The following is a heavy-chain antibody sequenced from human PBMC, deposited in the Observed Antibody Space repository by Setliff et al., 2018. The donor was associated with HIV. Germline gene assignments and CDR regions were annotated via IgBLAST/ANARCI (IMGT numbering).Heavy chain of an antibody. CDR2: IFHSGST. CDR1: GGSVSSTNW. Sequence: SETLSLTCAVSGGSVSSTNWWNWVRQPPGKGLEWIGEIFHSGSTNYNPSLKSRVTMSVDTSKNQFSLKLNSVTAADTAVYYCARGGRDGIAWGQGTLVTVS. D-gene: IGHD2-21*01. J-gene: IGHJ5*02. V-gene: IGHV4-4*02. CDR3: ARGGRDGIA.